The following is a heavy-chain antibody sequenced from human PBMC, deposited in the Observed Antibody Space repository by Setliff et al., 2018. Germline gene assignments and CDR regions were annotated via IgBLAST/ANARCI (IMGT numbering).Heavy chain of an antibody. J-gene: IGHJ6*03. D-gene: IGHD3-3*01. Sequence: SETLSLTCNVSGVSIANTASYWSWIRQPAGKTLEWIGQVYVGGNTYYNPSFESRVSISVDRSNNQFSLKLNSLTAADTAVYYCARMSGFLYMDVWGKGTPVTVSS. V-gene: IGHV4-61*09. CDR2: VYVGGNT. CDR3: ARMSGFLYMDV. CDR1: GVSIANTASY.